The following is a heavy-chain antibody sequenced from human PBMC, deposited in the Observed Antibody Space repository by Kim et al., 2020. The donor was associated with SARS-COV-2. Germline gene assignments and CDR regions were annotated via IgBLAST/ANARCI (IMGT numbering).Heavy chain of an antibody. V-gene: IGHV4-34*01. J-gene: IGHJ6*03. D-gene: IGHD6-6*01. CDR1: GGSFSGYY. Sequence: SETLSLTCAVYGGSFSGYYWSWIRQPPGKGLEWIGEINHSGSTNYNPSLKSRVTISVDTSKNQFSLKLSSVTAADTAVYYCARASPYSSSSRMDVWGKGT. CDR2: INHSGST. CDR3: ARASPYSSSSRMDV.